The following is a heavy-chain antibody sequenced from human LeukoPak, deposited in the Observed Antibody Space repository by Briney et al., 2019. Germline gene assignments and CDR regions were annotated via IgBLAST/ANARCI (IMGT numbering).Heavy chain of an antibody. CDR3: AKDPLGIAAAEDY. D-gene: IGHD6-13*01. V-gene: IGHV3-30*02. Sequence: PGGSLRLSCEASGFTFSSYGMHWVRQAPGKGLEWVAFIRYDGSNKYYADSVKGRFTISRDNSKNTLYLQMNSLRAEDTAVYYCAKDPLGIAAAEDYWGQGTLVTVSS. CDR1: GFTFSSYG. CDR2: IRYDGSNK. J-gene: IGHJ4*02.